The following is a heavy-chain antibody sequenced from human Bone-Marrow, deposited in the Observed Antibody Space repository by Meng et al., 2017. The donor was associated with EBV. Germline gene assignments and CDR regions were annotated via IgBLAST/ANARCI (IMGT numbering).Heavy chain of an antibody. D-gene: IGHD3-10*01. J-gene: IGHJ4*02. CDR1: GGTFRSDA. CDR3: ASESGRGFTPDY. Sequence: QVQLVQSGAEVKRPGFSVMVSCKTSGGTFRSDAISWVRQAPGQGLVWMGGLIPMTGVAHYAQKFQDRVSIIADESTSTHYLELSSLRSEDTAIYFCASESGRGFTPDYWGQGTLVTVFS. V-gene: IGHV1-69*01. CDR2: LIPMTGVA.